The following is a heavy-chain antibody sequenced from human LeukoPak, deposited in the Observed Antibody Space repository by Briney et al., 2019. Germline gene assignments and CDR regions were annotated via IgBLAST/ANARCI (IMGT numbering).Heavy chain of an antibody. J-gene: IGHJ4*02. Sequence: GGSLRLSCAASGFTFSSYGMHWVRQAPGKGLEWVAFIRYDGSNKYYADSVKGRFNISRDNSKNTLYLQMNSLRAEDTAVYYCAKIDAAAATFDYWGQGTLVTVSS. V-gene: IGHV3-30*02. CDR3: AKIDAAAATFDY. D-gene: IGHD6-13*01. CDR1: GFTFSSYG. CDR2: IRYDGSNK.